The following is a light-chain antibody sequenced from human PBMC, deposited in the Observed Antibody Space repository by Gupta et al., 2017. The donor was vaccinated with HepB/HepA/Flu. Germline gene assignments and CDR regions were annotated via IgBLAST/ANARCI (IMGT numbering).Light chain of an antibody. V-gene: IGKV1-33*01. Sequence: DIQMTQSPSSLSASVGERVTITCQASQDISNYLNWYQQKPGKAPKLLIYDASNLETGVPSRFSGSGSGTDFTFTISSLQPEDIATYYCQQYDNLITFGQGTRLGIK. CDR2: DAS. CDR3: QQYDNLIT. J-gene: IGKJ5*01. CDR1: QDISNY.